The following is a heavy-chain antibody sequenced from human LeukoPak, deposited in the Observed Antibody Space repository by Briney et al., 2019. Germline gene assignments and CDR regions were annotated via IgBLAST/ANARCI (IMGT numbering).Heavy chain of an antibody. CDR3: AVGYQFDYGDYEADAFDI. V-gene: IGHV1-18*04. CDR1: GYTFTSCG. Sequence: ASVKVSCKASGYTFTSCGISWVRQAPGQGLEWMGWISAYNGNTNYAQKLQGRVIMTTDTSTSTAYMELRSLRSDDTAVYYCAVGYQFDYGDYEADAFDIWGQGTMVTVSS. CDR2: ISAYNGNT. J-gene: IGHJ3*02. D-gene: IGHD4-17*01.